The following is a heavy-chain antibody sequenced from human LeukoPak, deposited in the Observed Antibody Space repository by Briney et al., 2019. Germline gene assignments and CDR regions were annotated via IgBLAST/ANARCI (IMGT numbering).Heavy chain of an antibody. CDR1: GFTFCDYH. CDR3: ARDQEGADGYNWFY. J-gene: IGHJ4*02. Sequence: GGALRHSCAASGFTFCDYHMSLIRQAPGERPEWVSYISSSGSTLYYADSVKGRFTISRDNAKNSLYLQMNSLRAEDTGVYYCARDQEGADGYNWFYWGQGTLVTVSS. D-gene: IGHD5-24*01. CDR2: ISSSGSTL. V-gene: IGHV3-11*01.